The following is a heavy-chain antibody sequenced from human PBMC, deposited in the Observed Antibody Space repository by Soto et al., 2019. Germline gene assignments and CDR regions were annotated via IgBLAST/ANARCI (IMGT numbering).Heavy chain of an antibody. CDR2: ISWNSDMI. Sequence: GGSLRLSCAASGFTFDDYAMHWVRQGPGKGLEWVSGISWNSDMITYADSVKGRFTVSRDNAKNSLDLEMNSLRVEDTALYYCVKDTYILVGATHLDSWGQGTLVTVSS. CDR3: VKDTYILVGATHLDS. J-gene: IGHJ4*02. CDR1: GFTFDDYA. V-gene: IGHV3-9*01. D-gene: IGHD1-26*01.